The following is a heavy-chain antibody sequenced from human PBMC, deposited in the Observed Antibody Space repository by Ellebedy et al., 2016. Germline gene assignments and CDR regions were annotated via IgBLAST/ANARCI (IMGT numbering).Heavy chain of an antibody. Sequence: GGSLRLSCAASGFTFSSYAMNWVRQAPGKGLEWVSGISGSGGSTYYADSLKGRFTISRDNAKKSLFLQMNSLRVEDTAVYYCARCRLSDFYNYGMDVWGQGTTVTVSS. CDR3: ARCRLSDFYNYGMDV. J-gene: IGHJ6*02. CDR1: GFTFSSYA. CDR2: ISGSGGST. D-gene: IGHD2-21*02. V-gene: IGHV3-23*01.